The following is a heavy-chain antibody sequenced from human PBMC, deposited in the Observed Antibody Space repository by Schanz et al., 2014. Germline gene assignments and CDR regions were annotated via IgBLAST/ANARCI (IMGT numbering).Heavy chain of an antibody. J-gene: IGHJ3*02. V-gene: IGHV3-23*01. CDR1: GFTLSNYA. Sequence: EVQLLESGGGLVQPGGSLRLSCEASGFTLSNYAMSWVRQAPGKGLEWVSALSEGGGGTHYADSVRGRFTISSDSSKNTLYLQMSSLRADDTAVYYCAKGRFGELSAFDIWGQGTMVTVSS. CDR2: LSEGGGGT. D-gene: IGHD3-10*01. CDR3: AKGRFGELSAFDI.